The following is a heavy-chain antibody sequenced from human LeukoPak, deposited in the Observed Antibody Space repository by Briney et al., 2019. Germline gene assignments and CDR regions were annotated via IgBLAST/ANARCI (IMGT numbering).Heavy chain of an antibody. V-gene: IGHV1-2*06. D-gene: IGHD3-10*01. CDR1: GGTFSSYA. CDR2: INPNSGGT. CDR3: AITMANPFDY. J-gene: IGHJ4*02. Sequence: SVKVSCKASGGTFSSYAISWVRQAPGQGLEWMGRINPNSGGTNYAQKFQGRVTMTRDTSISTAYMELSRLRSDDTAVYYCAITMANPFDYWGQGTLVTVSS.